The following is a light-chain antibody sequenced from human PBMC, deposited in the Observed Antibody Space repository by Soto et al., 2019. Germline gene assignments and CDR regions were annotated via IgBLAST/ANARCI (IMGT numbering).Light chain of an antibody. CDR1: QGISSY. CDR3: QQLKSYPIT. Sequence: DIQLTQSPSFLSASVGDRVTMTCRASQGISSYLAWYQQKPGKAPKLLIYAASTLQSGVPSRFSGSGSGTEFTLTISSLQPEDFATYFCQQLKSYPITFGRGTKVEIK. V-gene: IGKV1-9*01. J-gene: IGKJ4*01. CDR2: AAS.